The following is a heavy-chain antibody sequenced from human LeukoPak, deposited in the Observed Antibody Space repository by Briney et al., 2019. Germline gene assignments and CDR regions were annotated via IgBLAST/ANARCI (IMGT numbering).Heavy chain of an antibody. CDR1: GYTFTGYY. D-gene: IGHD3-9*01. J-gene: IGHJ4*02. Sequence: GASVKVSCKASGYTFTGYYIHWVRQAPGQGLEWLGRISVYNGNTNYAQKLQGRVTMTTDTSTSTAYMELRSLRSDDTAVYYCARMILLLGDVLTVPPRGFDYWGQGTLATVSS. CDR3: ARMILLLGDVLTVPPRGFDY. V-gene: IGHV1-18*04. CDR2: ISVYNGNT.